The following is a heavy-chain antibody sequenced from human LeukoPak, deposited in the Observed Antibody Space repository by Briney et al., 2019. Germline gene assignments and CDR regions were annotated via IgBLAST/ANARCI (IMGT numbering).Heavy chain of an antibody. Sequence: GGSLRLSCAAPGFTFSSYAMHWVRQAPGKGLEWVAVISYDGSNKYYADSVKGRFTISRDNSKNTLYLQMNSLRAEDTAVYYCARAGRYSYGQDYYYGMDVWGQGTTVTVSS. J-gene: IGHJ6*02. CDR1: GFTFSSYA. CDR3: ARAGRYSYGQDYYYGMDV. D-gene: IGHD5-18*01. V-gene: IGHV3-30*04. CDR2: ISYDGSNK.